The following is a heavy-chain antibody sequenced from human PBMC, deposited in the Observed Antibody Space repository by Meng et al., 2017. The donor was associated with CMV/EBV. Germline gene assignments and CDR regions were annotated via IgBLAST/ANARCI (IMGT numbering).Heavy chain of an antibody. CDR2: IKQDGSEK. Sequence: GESLKISCAASGFTFSSYWMSWVRQAPGKGLEWVANIKQDGSEKYYVDSVKGRFTISRDNAKNSLYLQMGSLRAEDMAVYYCARVTGAGDYYFDYWGQGTLVTVSS. D-gene: IGHD4-17*01. J-gene: IGHJ4*02. CDR1: GFTFSSYW. V-gene: IGHV3-7*01. CDR3: ARVTGAGDYYFDY.